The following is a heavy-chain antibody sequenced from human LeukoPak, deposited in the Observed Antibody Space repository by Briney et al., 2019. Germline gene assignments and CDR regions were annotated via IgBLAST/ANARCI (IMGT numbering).Heavy chain of an antibody. D-gene: IGHD4/OR15-4a*01. Sequence: GGSLRLSCAASGFTFSNSAMTWVRQAPGEGLEWVSTVSSSGGSTYYADSVKGRFTLSRDNSKNMLYLQMNSLRAQDTAVYYCAKLTSTWGQGTLVTVSS. CDR3: AKLTST. CDR1: GFTFSNSA. CDR2: VSSSGGST. J-gene: IGHJ5*02. V-gene: IGHV3-23*01.